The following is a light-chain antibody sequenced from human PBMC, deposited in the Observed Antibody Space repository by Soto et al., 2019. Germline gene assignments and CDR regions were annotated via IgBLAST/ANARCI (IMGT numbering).Light chain of an antibody. V-gene: IGLV2-14*01. CDR2: EVT. CDR1: SRDAGGYTY. J-gene: IGLJ2*01. Sequence: QSALTQPASVSGSPAQSITISYAGTSRDAGGYTYVSWYQQYPAKAPKVIISEVTNRASGVPNRFSGSKSGNTASMNICGLEAEDEADYYCSSYTSVSTWLFGGGTKVTVL. CDR3: SSYTSVSTWL.